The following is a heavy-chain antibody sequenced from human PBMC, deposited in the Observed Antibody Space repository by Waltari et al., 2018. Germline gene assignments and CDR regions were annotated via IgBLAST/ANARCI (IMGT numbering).Heavy chain of an antibody. D-gene: IGHD3-22*01. J-gene: IGHJ2*01. CDR3: AREPPMTEGNWYFDL. V-gene: IGHV1-2*04. Sequence: QAQLVQSGAEVKKPGASVKVSCKASGYPFTGEYMHWVRQAPGQGLEWMGWINPNSGGTNYAQKFQGWVTMTRDTSISTAYMELSRLRSDDTAVYYCAREPPMTEGNWYFDLWGRGTLVTVSS. CDR2: INPNSGGT. CDR1: GYPFTGEY.